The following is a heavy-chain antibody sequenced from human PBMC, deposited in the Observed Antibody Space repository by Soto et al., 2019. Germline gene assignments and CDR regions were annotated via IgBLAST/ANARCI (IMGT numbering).Heavy chain of an antibody. CDR3: EKDKSYGDYEPFDY. J-gene: IGHJ4*02. CDR2: ISGSGGST. V-gene: IGHV3-23*01. D-gene: IGHD4-17*01. Sequence: PGGSLRLSCAASGFTFSSYAMSWVRQAPGKGLEWVSAISGSGGSTYYADSVKGRFTISRDNSKNTLYLQMNSLRAEDTAVYYCEKDKSYGDYEPFDYWGQGTLVTVSS. CDR1: GFTFSSYA.